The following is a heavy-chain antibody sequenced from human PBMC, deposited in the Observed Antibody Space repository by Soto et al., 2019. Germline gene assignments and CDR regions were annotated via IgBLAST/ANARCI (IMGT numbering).Heavy chain of an antibody. D-gene: IGHD2-15*01. CDR2: ISYDGSNK. CDR1: GFTFSSYG. V-gene: IGHV3-30*18. CDR3: AKDAVKVVVVVAATVSAYFDL. Sequence: ESGGGVVQPGRSLRLSCAASGFTFSSYGMHWVRQAPGKGLEWVAVISYDGSNKYYADSVKGRFTISRDNSKNTLYLQMNSLRAEDTAVYYCAKDAVKVVVVVAATVSAYFDLWGRGTLVTVSS. J-gene: IGHJ2*01.